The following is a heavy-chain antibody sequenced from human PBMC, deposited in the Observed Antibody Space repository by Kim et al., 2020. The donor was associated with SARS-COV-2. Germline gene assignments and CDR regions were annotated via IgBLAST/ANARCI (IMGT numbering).Heavy chain of an antibody. CDR1: GFTFSSYA. CDR2: ISYDGSNK. J-gene: IGHJ6*01. Sequence: GGSLRLSCAASGFTFSSYAMHWVRQAPGKGLEWVAVISYDGSNKYYADSVKGRFTISRDNSKNTPYLQMNRLRAEDTAVYYCAREVYDILTGYYFYYYG. CDR3: AREVYDILTGYYFYYYG. D-gene: IGHD3-9*01. V-gene: IGHV3-30*04.